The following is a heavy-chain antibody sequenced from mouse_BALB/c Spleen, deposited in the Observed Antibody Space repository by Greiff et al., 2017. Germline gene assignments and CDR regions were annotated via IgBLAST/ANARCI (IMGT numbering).Heavy chain of an antibody. J-gene: IGHJ3*01. Sequence: VQVVESGAELVRPGASVTLSCKASGYTFTDYEMHWVKQTPVHGLEWIGAIDPETGGTAYNQKFKGKATLTADKSSSTAYMELRSLTSEDSAVYYCTRFGYWFAYWGQGTLVTVSA. D-gene: IGHD1-2*01. CDR3: TRFGYWFAY. CDR1: GYTFTDYE. V-gene: IGHV1-15*01. CDR2: IDPETGGT.